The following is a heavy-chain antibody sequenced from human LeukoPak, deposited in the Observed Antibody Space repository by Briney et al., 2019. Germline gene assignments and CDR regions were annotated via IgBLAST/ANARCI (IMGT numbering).Heavy chain of an antibody. CDR1: GGSFSGYY. CDR3: ARGPRYYYGMDV. Sequence: SETLSLTCAVYGGSFSGYYWSWIRQPPGKGLEWIGEINHSGSTNYNPSLKSRVTISVDTSKNQFSLELSSVTAADTAVYYCARGPRYYYGMDVWGQGTTVTVSS. CDR2: INHSGST. V-gene: IGHV4-34*01. J-gene: IGHJ6*02.